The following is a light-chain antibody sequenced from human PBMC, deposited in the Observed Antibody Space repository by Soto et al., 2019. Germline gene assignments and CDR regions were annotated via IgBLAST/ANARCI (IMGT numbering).Light chain of an antibody. J-gene: IGKJ2*01. CDR1: QGISNN. CDR2: AAS. CDR3: QQLNSAPQT. Sequence: DIQMTQSPSSLSASVGDRVTITCRASQGISNNLAGYQQKPGKVPKLLIYAASTLQSGVPSRFSGSEYATDFTLPISCLQPEAVATVYCQQLNSAPQTFGKGPKLQIK. V-gene: IGKV1-27*01.